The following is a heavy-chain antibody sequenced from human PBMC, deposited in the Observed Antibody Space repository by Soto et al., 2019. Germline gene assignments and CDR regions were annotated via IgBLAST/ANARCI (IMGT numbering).Heavy chain of an antibody. CDR2: IYYSGST. D-gene: IGHD6-13*01. Sequence: SETLSLTCTVSGGSISSGGYYWSWIRQHPGKGLEWIGYIYYSGSTYYNPSLKSRVTISVDTSKNQFSLKLSSVTAADTAVYYCARERVRGIAAAGGINWGQGTLVTVSS. CDR3: ARERVRGIAAAGGIN. V-gene: IGHV4-31*03. J-gene: IGHJ4*02. CDR1: GGSISSGGYY.